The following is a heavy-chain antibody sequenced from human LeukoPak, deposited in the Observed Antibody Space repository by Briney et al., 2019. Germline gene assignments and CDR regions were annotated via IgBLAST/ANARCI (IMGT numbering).Heavy chain of an antibody. CDR3: AKDLRAYCSSTSCYLLPFDY. CDR1: GFTVSSNY. D-gene: IGHD2-2*01. J-gene: IGHJ4*02. Sequence: GGSLRLSCAASGFTVSSNYMSWVRQAPGKGLEWVSVIYSGGSTYYADSVKGRFTISRDNSKNTLYLQMNSLRAEDTAVYYCAKDLRAYCSSTSCYLLPFDYWGQGTLVTVSS. V-gene: IGHV3-66*01. CDR2: IYSGGST.